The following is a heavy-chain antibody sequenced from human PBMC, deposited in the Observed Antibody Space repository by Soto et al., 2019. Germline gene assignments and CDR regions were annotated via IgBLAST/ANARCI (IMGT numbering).Heavy chain of an antibody. CDR2: ISAYNGNT. CDR1: GYTFTSYG. D-gene: IGHD3-10*01. Sequence: QVQLVQSGAEVKKPGASVKVSCKASGYTFTSYGISWVRQAPGQGLEWMGWISAYNGNTNYAQKLQGRVTMTTDTPRGTAYRGVRGLSSDERAGNYGGGAGGVPLAFDIWGQGKMVTVSS. CDR3: GGAGGVPLAFDI. J-gene: IGHJ3*02. V-gene: IGHV1-18*01.